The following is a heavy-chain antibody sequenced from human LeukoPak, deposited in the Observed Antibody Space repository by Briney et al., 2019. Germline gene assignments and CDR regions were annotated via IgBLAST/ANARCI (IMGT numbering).Heavy chain of an antibody. J-gene: IGHJ4*02. D-gene: IGHD6-19*01. CDR2: IYSGGST. Sequence: GGSLRLSCVASGFTVSSNYMSWVRQAPGEGLEWVLAIYSGGSTYYADSVKGRFTISRDNSKNTLYLQMNSLRVEDTAVYYCARDYGVAEGYWGQGTLVTVSS. V-gene: IGHV3-53*01. CDR1: GFTVSSNY. CDR3: ARDYGVAEGY.